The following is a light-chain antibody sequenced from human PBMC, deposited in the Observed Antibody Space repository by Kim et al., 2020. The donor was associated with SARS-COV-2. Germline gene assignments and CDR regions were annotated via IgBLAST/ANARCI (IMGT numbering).Light chain of an antibody. CDR1: KLGDKY. J-gene: IGLJ3*02. Sequence: VVPGQTASITCSGDKLGDKYACWYQQKPGQSPVLVIYQDSQRPSGIPERFSGSNSGNTATLTISGTQAMDEADYYCQAWDSSTEVFGGGTQLTVL. CDR2: QDS. V-gene: IGLV3-1*01. CDR3: QAWDSSTEV.